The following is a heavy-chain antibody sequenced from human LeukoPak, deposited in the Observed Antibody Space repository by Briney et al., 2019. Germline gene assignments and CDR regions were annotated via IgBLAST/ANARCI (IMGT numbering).Heavy chain of an antibody. J-gene: IGHJ4*02. V-gene: IGHV4-38-2*02. CDR2: IYHSGST. CDR3: ARDSNGDYPGLYFDY. CDR1: GYSISSGYY. Sequence: SETLSLTCTVSGYSISSGYYWGWIRQPPGKGLEWIGSIYHSGSTYYNPSLKSRVTISVDTSKNQFSLKLSSVTAADTAVYYCARDSNGDYPGLYFDYWGQGTLVTVSS. D-gene: IGHD4-17*01.